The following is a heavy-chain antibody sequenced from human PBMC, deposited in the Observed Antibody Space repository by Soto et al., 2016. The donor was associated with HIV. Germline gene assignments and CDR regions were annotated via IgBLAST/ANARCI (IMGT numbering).Heavy chain of an antibody. V-gene: IGHV3-21*06. D-gene: IGHD3-22*01. Sequence: EVQVVESGGGLVKPGGSLRLSCAAPGFTFSSYSMNWVRQAPGKGLEWVSSISSSSNYIYYADSVKGRFSISRDNAKNSLYLQMNSLRAEDTAVYYCARDNYFYDSSGYYLYYFDLRGVQGTLVT. CDR1: GFTFSSYS. J-gene: IGHJ4*02. CDR3: ARDNYFYDSSGYYLYYFDLR. CDR2: ISSSSNYI.